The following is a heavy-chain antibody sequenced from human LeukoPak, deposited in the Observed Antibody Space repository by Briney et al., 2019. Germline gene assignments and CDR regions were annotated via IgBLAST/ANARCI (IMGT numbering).Heavy chain of an antibody. D-gene: IGHD6-19*01. CDR3: ARDNGSGWYGGVYYYGMDV. CDR2: IYYSGST. J-gene: IGHJ6*02. CDR1: GGSVSSGSYY. V-gene: IGHV4-61*01. Sequence: PSETLSLTCTVSGGSVSSGSYYWSWIRQPPGKGLEWIGYIYYSGSTNYNPSLKSRVTISVDTSKNQFSLKLSSVTAADTAVYYCARDNGSGWYGGVYYYGMDVWGQGTTVTVSS.